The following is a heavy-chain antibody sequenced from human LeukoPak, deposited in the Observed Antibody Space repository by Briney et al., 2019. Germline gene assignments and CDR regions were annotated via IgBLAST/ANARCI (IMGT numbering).Heavy chain of an antibody. J-gene: IGHJ6*02. V-gene: IGHV3-23*01. D-gene: IGHD3-22*01. CDR3: ARARPWDSSRSYYFGMDV. Sequence: GGSLRLSCEASGFTFSSYAIRWVRQAQGTGLEWVSSIPGSGGATYYADSVRGRFSISRDSSKNTVYLQMNSLRDEDTAAYYCARARPWDSSRSYYFGMDVWGHGTTVTVSS. CDR2: IPGSGGAT. CDR1: GFTFSSYA.